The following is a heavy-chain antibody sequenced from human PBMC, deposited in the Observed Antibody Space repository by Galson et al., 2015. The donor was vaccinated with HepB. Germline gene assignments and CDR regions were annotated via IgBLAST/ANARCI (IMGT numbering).Heavy chain of an antibody. D-gene: IGHD6-13*01. V-gene: IGHV7-4-1*02. Sequence: SVKVSCKASGHTFRFRMNWVRQAPGQGLEWMGWINANTGNPKYAQGFTGRFVFSWDSSVSTAYLEISSLKADDTAVYYCATGGGSSWFDYWGQGTLVIVSS. J-gene: IGHJ4*02. CDR3: ATGGGSSWFDY. CDR2: INANTGNP. CDR1: GHTFRFR.